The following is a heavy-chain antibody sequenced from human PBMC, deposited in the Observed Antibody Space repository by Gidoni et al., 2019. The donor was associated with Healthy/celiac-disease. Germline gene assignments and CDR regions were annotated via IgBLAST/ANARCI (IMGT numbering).Heavy chain of an antibody. D-gene: IGHD3-22*01. J-gene: IGHJ4*02. CDR1: GYSLPGYW. CDR3: ARLTSADSIPYYFDY. Sequence: EEQLVPSGAAVKKPGESLNISCTGSGYSLPGYWIDWVRQMPRTGLEWMGIIYPGDSDTRYSPSFQGQVTISADKSISTAYLQWSSLKASDTAMYYCARLTSADSIPYYFDYWGQGTLVTVSS. CDR2: IYPGDSDT. V-gene: IGHV5-51*03.